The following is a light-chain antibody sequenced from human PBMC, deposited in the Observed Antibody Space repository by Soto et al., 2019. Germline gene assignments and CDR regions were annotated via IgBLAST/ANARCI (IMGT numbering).Light chain of an antibody. V-gene: IGKV1-9*01. CDR3: QQYYSYPIT. CDR2: AAS. CDR1: QDITNY. Sequence: DIQMTQSPSTLSASVGDRVTITCRASQDITNYLAWYLQKPGKAPKLLIYAASTLQSGVPSRFSGSGSGTDFTLTISCLQSEDFATYYCQQYYSYPITFGQGTRLEIK. J-gene: IGKJ5*01.